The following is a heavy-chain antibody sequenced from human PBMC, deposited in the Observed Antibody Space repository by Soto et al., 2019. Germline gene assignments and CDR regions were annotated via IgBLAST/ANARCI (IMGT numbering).Heavy chain of an antibody. Sequence: QVQLLQSGDEVRKPGSSVTVSCKASGYIFVNYGIAWVRQAPGQGLEWMGWISPYSGNTHSASKVQGRLTMTTDTSTSTAYMDRGSLTSDDTAVYYCAMVDNYVTPTPQDVWGQGTTVTVSS. V-gene: IGHV1-18*01. CDR2: ISPYSGNT. CDR1: GYIFVNYG. CDR3: AMVDNYVTPTPQDV. J-gene: IGHJ6*02. D-gene: IGHD3-16*01.